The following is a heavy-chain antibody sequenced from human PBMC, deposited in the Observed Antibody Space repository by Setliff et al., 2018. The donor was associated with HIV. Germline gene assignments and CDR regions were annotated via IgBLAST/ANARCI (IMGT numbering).Heavy chain of an antibody. J-gene: IGHJ3*01. CDR3: ARREYNYVPRAFDL. V-gene: IGHV3-9*01. CDR1: GSIFSNYA. D-gene: IGHD1-1*01. Sequence: GGSLRLSCAGSGSIFSNYAMHWVRQAPGKGLEWVSGISWNSDIIGYGDSAKGRFTISRDNVKNSVYLQMNSLRVEDTAVYYCARREYNYVPRAFDLWGRGTMVTVSS. CDR2: ISWNSDII.